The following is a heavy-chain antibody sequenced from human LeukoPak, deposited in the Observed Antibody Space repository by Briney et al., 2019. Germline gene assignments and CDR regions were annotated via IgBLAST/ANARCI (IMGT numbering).Heavy chain of an antibody. J-gene: IGHJ6*02. V-gene: IGHV3-23*01. D-gene: IGHD6-19*01. CDR3: AKRSVADPRTYYYGMDV. Sequence: GGSLRLSCAASGFTFSSYAMSWVRQAPGKGLEWVSAISGSGGSTYYADSVKGRFTISGDNSKNTLYLQMNSLRAEDTAVYYCAKRSVADPRTYYYGMDVWGQGTTVTVSS. CDR2: ISGSGGST. CDR1: GFTFSSYA.